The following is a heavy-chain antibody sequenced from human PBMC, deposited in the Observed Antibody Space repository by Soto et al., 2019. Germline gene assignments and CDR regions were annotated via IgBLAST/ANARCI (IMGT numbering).Heavy chain of an antibody. CDR2: ISWDGGST. CDR1: GFTFDDFA. Sequence: GGSLRLSCAASGFTFDDFAMHWVRQAPGKGLEWVSLISWDGGSTYYADSVKGRFTISRDNSKNSLYLQMNSLRAEDTALYYCAKDIRYYDSSGYYSSAFDIWGQGTMVTVSS. CDR3: AKDIRYYDSSGYYSSAFDI. J-gene: IGHJ3*02. V-gene: IGHV3-43D*04. D-gene: IGHD3-22*01.